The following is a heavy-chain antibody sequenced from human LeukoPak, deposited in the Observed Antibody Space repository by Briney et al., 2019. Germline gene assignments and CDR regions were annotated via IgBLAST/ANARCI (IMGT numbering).Heavy chain of an antibody. CDR1: GFTFSSYG. D-gene: IGHD5-18*01. CDR3: AMGAMVTFVY. Sequence: GGSLRLSCAASGFTFSSYGVHWVRPAPGKGLEWVAVISYDGSNKYYADSVKGRFTISRDNSKNTLYLQMNSLRAEDTAVYYCAMGAMVTFVYWGHGTLVTVSS. J-gene: IGHJ4*01. CDR2: ISYDGSNK. V-gene: IGHV3-30*03.